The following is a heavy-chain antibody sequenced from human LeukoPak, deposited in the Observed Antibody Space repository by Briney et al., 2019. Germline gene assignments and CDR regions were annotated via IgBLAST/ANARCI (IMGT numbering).Heavy chain of an antibody. V-gene: IGHV1-46*01. Sequence: ASVKVSCKASGYTFTTYYMHWVRQAPGQGLEWMGIINPSGGSTSYAQKFQGRVTMTRDTSAGTVYMQLSSLRSEDTAVYYCARDPGSDCSGGSCYLDYWGQGALVTVSS. CDR3: ARDPGSDCSGGSCYLDY. CDR2: INPSGGST. D-gene: IGHD2-15*01. J-gene: IGHJ4*02. CDR1: GYTFTTYY.